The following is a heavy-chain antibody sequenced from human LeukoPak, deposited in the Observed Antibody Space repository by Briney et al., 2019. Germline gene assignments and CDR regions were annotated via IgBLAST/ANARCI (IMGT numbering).Heavy chain of an antibody. Sequence: PGGSLRLSCAASGFTFSSYGMHWVRQAPGKGLEWVAFIRYDGSNKYYADSVKGRFTISRDNSKNTLYLQMNSLRAEDTAVYYCAKPPYYYGVYYMDVWGKGTTVTISS. D-gene: IGHD3-10*01. V-gene: IGHV3-30*02. J-gene: IGHJ6*03. CDR1: GFTFSSYG. CDR3: AKPPYYYGVYYMDV. CDR2: IRYDGSNK.